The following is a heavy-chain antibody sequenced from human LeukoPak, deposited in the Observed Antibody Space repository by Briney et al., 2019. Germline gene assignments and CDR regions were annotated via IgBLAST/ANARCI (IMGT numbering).Heavy chain of an antibody. J-gene: IGHJ4*02. CDR1: GFTFSSYA. D-gene: IGHD3-9*01. V-gene: IGHV3-23*01. CDR2: ISGSGGST. CDR3: AKGRVLRYFDWSPMFDY. Sequence: PGGSLRLSCAASGFTFSSYAMSWVRQAPGEGQEWVSDISGSGGSTYYADSVKGRFTISRDNSKNTLYLQMNSLRAEDTAVYYCAKGRVLRYFDWSPMFDYWGQGTLVTVSS.